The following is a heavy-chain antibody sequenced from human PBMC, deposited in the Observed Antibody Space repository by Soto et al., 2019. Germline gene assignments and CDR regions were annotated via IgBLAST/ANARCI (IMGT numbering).Heavy chain of an antibody. CDR2: IKQDGSEK. CDR3: VRVGRLGGY. D-gene: IGHD3-16*01. V-gene: IGHV3-7*03. J-gene: IGHJ4*02. CDR1: GFTFSSYW. Sequence: EVQLVESGGGLVQPGGSLRLSCAASGFTFSSYWMSWVRQAPGKGLEWVANIKQDGSEKYYVDSVKGRFTISRDNATNSLYLQVNGLRAEDTAVFYCVRVGRLGGYWGQGTLVTVSS.